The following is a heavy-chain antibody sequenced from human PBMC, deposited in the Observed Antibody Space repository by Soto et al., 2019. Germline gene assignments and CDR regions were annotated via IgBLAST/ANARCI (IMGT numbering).Heavy chain of an antibody. D-gene: IGHD6-13*01. V-gene: IGHV4-31*02. Sequence: SETLSLTXTVSGLTISSASYYWSWIRQHPGKGLEWVGNIYYNGSTSYSPSLKSRGILWLDTSKNQVSLRLTSVTAADTAVYYCARFRFSGSWSKFDYWGQGTLVTVSS. CDR3: ARFRFSGSWSKFDY. CDR1: GLTISSASYY. CDR2: IYYNGST. J-gene: IGHJ4*02.